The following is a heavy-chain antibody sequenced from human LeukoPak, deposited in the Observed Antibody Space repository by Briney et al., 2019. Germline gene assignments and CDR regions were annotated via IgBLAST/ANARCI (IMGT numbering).Heavy chain of an antibody. Sequence: ASVTVSCKASGYTFTSYGISWVRQAPGQGLEWMGWISAYNGNTNYAQTLQGRVTMTTDTSTSTAYMELRSLRSDDTAVYYCARDSMIVVVISTDYYYYGMDVWSQGTTVTVSS. CDR2: ISAYNGNT. J-gene: IGHJ6*02. CDR3: ARDSMIVVVISTDYYYYGMDV. CDR1: GYTFTSYG. D-gene: IGHD3-22*01. V-gene: IGHV1-18*01.